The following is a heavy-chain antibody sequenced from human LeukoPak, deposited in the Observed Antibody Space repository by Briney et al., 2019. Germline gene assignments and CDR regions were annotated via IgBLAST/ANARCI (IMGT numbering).Heavy chain of an antibody. CDR1: EYTFTGYY. D-gene: IGHD1-26*01. CDR2: NNPNNGGT. CDR3: TRESGSYHGNDF. J-gene: IGHJ4*02. V-gene: IGHV1-2*06. Sequence: ASVKVSCKASEYTFTGYYMHWVRQAPGQGLEWKGRNNPNNGGTNYAQKFQGRVTMTGDTSISTAYMELSSLRSDDTAVYYCTRESGSYHGNDFWGQGTLVTVSS.